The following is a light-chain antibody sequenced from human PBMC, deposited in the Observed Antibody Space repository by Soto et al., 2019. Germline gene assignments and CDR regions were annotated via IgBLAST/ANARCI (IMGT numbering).Light chain of an antibody. Sequence: EIVRTQSPATLSVSPGERATLSCRASQSISSNLAWYQQKPGQPPRLLIYGASTRATGIPARFSGSGSGTEFTLTIASLQSEDFAVYYSQQYHNWPPMYPFGQGTKLEIK. J-gene: IGKJ2*01. CDR2: GAS. V-gene: IGKV3-15*01. CDR3: QQYHNWPPMYP. CDR1: QSISSN.